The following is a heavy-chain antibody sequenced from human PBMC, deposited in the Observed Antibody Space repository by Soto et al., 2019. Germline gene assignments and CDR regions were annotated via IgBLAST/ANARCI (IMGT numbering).Heavy chain of an antibody. D-gene: IGHD2-2*01. J-gene: IGHJ4*02. CDR3: ARNGGYASGFFDS. CDR1: GGAIISNNH. V-gene: IGHV4-4*02. Sequence: SETLSLTCAVSGGAIISNNHWSSVRQSPGQGLQWCGGIHWRGTTSHSPALNSRVTVSVDKSKNRCCLSLGCVTAADTPIHYCARNGGYASGFFDSLGQGIPVADSS. CDR2: IHWRGTT.